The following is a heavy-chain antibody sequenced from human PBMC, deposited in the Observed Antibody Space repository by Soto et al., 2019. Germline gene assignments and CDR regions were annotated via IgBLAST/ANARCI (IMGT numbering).Heavy chain of an antibody. V-gene: IGHV1-69*01. J-gene: IGHJ4*02. CDR1: GGTFSSYA. CDR2: IIPIFGTA. CDR3: ARDPIYSDLWSGYLTH. Sequence: QVQLVQSGAEVKKPGSSVKVSCKASGGTFSSYAISWVRQAPGQGREWMGGIIPIFGTANYAQKFQGRVTITADESTSTPYMELSSLRAEDTAVYYCARDPIYSDLWSGYLTHWGQGTLVTVSS. D-gene: IGHD3-3*01.